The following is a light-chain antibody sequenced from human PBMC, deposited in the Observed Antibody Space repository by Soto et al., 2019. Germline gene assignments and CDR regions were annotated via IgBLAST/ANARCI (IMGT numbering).Light chain of an antibody. CDR2: GAS. V-gene: IGKV3-20*01. Sequence: EVVLTQSPGTLSLSPGERATLSCRASQSISSSYLAWYQQKPGQAPRLLIYGASSRATGIPDRFSGGGSGTAVTLTTSRMQHADFVVYYCQQYASYSPLTFGGGTKVDIK. CDR3: QQYASYSPLT. CDR1: QSISSSY. J-gene: IGKJ4*01.